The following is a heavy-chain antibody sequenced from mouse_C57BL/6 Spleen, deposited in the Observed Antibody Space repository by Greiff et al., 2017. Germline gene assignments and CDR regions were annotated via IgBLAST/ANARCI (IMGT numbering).Heavy chain of an antibody. Sequence: QVQLQQSGPGLVQPSPCLSISCTASGFSLTSYCVHWVRQSPGKGLEWLGVICSGGSTDYNAAFISRLIISKDDSTSQEFFKMNSLQADDTAIYYCAGGDTVVAAEYLDYWGQGTTLTVSS. V-gene: IGHV2-2*01. CDR1: GFSLTSYC. J-gene: IGHJ2*01. CDR2: ICSGGST. D-gene: IGHD1-1*01. CDR3: AGGDTVVAAEYLDY.